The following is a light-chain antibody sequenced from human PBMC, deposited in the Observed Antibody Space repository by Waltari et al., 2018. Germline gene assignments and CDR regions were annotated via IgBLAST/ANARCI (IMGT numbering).Light chain of an antibody. Sequence: SHDLTQPPSVSVSPGQTASITCSGDKLGDNSGCWYQQKPGQSPVVVIYQNNKRPSGIPERFSGSNSGNTATLTISGTQAMDEADYYCQAWDSSSVIFGGGTKLTVL. CDR2: QNN. J-gene: IGLJ2*01. CDR1: KLGDNS. V-gene: IGLV3-1*01. CDR3: QAWDSSSVI.